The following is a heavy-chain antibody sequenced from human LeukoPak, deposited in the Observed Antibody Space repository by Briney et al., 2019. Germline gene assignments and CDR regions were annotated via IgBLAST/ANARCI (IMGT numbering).Heavy chain of an antibody. CDR2: ISAYNGNT. CDR3: ARAPAADAFDI. D-gene: IGHD2-2*01. V-gene: IGHV1-18*01. CDR1: GYTFTSYG. Sequence: GASVKVSCKASGYTFTSYGISWMRQAPGQGLEWMGWISAYNGNTNYAQKLEGRVTMTTDTSTSTAYMELRILRSDDTAVYYCARAPAADAFDICGQGTMVTVSS. J-gene: IGHJ3*02.